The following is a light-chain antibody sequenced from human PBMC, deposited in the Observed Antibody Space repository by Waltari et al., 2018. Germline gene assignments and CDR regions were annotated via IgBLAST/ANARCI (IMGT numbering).Light chain of an antibody. V-gene: IGLV1-44*01. CDR3: SAWDDNLNGVI. J-gene: IGLJ2*01. Sequence: QSVLTQPPSASGTPGQRVTIPCSGSPSHIGSNTVSWYQQLPGTAPKLLIYTDDQRPSGVPDRFSGSKSGTSASLAISGPQSEDEAHYHCSAWDDNLNGVIFGGGTKLTVL. CDR1: PSHIGSNT. CDR2: TDD.